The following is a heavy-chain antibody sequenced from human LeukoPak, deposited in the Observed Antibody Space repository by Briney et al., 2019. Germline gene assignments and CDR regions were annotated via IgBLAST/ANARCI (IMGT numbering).Heavy chain of an antibody. CDR3: ARRRNCSGGSCYRLD. CDR1: GGSISSSSYY. CDR2: IYYSGST. V-gene: IGHV4-39*07. J-gene: IGHJ4*02. D-gene: IGHD2-15*01. Sequence: SETLSLTCTVSGGSISSSSYYWGWIRQPPGKGLEWIGSIYYSGSTNYNPSLKSRVTISVDTSKNQFSLKLSSVTAADTAVYYCARRRNCSGGSCYRLDWGQGTLVTVSS.